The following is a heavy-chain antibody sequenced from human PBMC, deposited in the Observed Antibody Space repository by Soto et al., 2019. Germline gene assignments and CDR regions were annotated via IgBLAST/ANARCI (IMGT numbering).Heavy chain of an antibody. CDR3: ARAFYGMDV. CDR1: GFSLSGSGMR. Sequence: SGPTLVKPTQTLTLTCTVSGFSLSGSGMRVTWIRQPPGKALEWLARIDWEDTKLYSTSLKTRLTISKDTSKNQVVLTMTNVDPADTGTYYCARAFYGMDVWGQGTTVTVSS. V-gene: IGHV2-70*04. CDR2: IDWEDTK. J-gene: IGHJ6*02.